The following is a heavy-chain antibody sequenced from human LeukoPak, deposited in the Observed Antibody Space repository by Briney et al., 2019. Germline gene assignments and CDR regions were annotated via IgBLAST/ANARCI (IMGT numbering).Heavy chain of an antibody. CDR1: GYSLTSYW. V-gene: IGHV5-51*01. J-gene: IGHJ4*02. Sequence: GESLKISCKGSGYSLTSYWIGWVRQMPGKGLEWMGIIYPGDSDTRYSPSFQGQVTISADKSISTAYLQWSSLKASDTAMYYCARHYKITMVRGVIQQIDYWGQGALVTVSS. CDR2: IYPGDSDT. D-gene: IGHD3-10*01. CDR3: ARHYKITMVRGVIQQIDY.